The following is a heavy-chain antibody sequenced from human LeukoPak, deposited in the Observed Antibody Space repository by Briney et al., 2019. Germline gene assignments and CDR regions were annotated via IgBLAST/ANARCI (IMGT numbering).Heavy chain of an antibody. V-gene: IGHV4-39*01. CDR3: ARQWLVSPLFDY. D-gene: IGHD6-19*01. CDR2: INHSGST. J-gene: IGHJ4*02. CDR1: GGSISSGSHY. Sequence: SETLSLTCTVSGGSISSGSHYWGWIRQPPGKGLEWIGEINHSGSTNYNPSLKSRVTISVDTSKNQLSLKLSSMTAADTAVYYCARQWLVSPLFDYWGQGTLVTVSS.